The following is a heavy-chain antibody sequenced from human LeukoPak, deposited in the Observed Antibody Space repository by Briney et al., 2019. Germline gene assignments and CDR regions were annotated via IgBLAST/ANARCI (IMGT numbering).Heavy chain of an antibody. Sequence: SETLSLTCAVYGGSFSGYYWSWIRQPPGKGLEWIGEINHSGSTNYNPSLKSRVTMSVDTSKNQFSLKLSSVTAADTAVYYCARGLYSGYADYFDYWGQGTLVTVSS. CDR2: INHSGST. CDR3: ARGLYSGYADYFDY. D-gene: IGHD5-12*01. CDR1: GGSFSGYY. V-gene: IGHV4-34*01. J-gene: IGHJ4*02.